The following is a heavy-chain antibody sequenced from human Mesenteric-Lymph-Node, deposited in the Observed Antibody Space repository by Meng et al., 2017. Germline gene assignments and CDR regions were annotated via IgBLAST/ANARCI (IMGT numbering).Heavy chain of an antibody. CDR3: AKDRGSRAAAGTSISDY. D-gene: IGHD6-13*01. CDR1: GFTFNSYA. J-gene: IGHJ4*02. V-gene: IGHV3-23*01. CDR2: ISGSGGST. Sequence: GESLKISCAASGFTFNSYAMSWVRQAPGKGLEWVSAISGSGGSTYYADSVKGRFTISRDNSNNTLYLQVNSLRAEDTAVYYCAKDRGSRAAAGTSISDYWGQGTLVTVSS.